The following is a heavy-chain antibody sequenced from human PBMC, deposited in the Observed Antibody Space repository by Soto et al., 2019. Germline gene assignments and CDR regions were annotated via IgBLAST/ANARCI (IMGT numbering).Heavy chain of an antibody. CDR3: AKDRPRRTSGYFFDY. CDR1: GGSISSGGYS. CDR2: IYHSGST. J-gene: IGHJ4*02. Sequence: TSETLSLTCAVSGGSISSGGYSWSWIRQPPGKGLEWIGYIYHSGSTYYNPSLKSRVTISVDRSKNTVSLHMNSLRAEDTALYYCAKDRPRRTSGYFFDYWGQGTPVTVPQ. V-gene: IGHV4-30-2*01. D-gene: IGHD1-1*01.